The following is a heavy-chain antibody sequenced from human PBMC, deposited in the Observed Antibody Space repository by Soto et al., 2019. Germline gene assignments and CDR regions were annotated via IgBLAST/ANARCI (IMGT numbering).Heavy chain of an antibody. CDR3: ARCPIDHNWFDP. V-gene: IGHV4-30-4*02. J-gene: IGHJ5*02. CDR1: GASIRSTDYY. Sequence: SETLSLTCTVSGASIRSTDYYWSWIRQAPGKGLEWIGYVYYTGSTYYNPSLKSRVTISVDTSNKQFSLRLTSVTAADTAVYYCARCPIDHNWFDPWGQGTLVTVSS. D-gene: IGHD3-9*01. CDR2: VYYTGST.